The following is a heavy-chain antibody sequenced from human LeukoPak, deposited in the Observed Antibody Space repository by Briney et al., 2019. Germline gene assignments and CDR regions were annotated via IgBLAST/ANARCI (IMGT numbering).Heavy chain of an antibody. D-gene: IGHD3-22*01. J-gene: IGHJ4*02. Sequence: SETLSLTCTVSGGSISSYYWSWIRQPAGKGLEWIGRIYTSGSTNYNPSLKSRVTMSVDTSKNQFSLKLCSVTAADTAVYYCARLYYYDSSGYPLFDYWGQGTLVTVSS. CDR3: ARLYYYDSSGYPLFDY. CDR1: GGSISSYY. CDR2: IYTSGST. V-gene: IGHV4-4*07.